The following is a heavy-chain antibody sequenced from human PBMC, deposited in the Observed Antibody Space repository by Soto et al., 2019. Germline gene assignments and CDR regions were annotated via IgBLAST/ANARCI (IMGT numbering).Heavy chain of an antibody. Sequence: SETLSLTCTVSGGSISSHYWSWIRQPPGKGLEWIGYIYYSGSTNYNPSLKSRVTMSVDTSKNQFSLKLSSVTAADTAVYYCARRDTATDFDYWGQGTLVTVSS. CDR3: ARRDTATDFDY. CDR1: GGSISSHY. J-gene: IGHJ4*02. CDR2: IYYSGST. V-gene: IGHV4-59*08. D-gene: IGHD5-18*01.